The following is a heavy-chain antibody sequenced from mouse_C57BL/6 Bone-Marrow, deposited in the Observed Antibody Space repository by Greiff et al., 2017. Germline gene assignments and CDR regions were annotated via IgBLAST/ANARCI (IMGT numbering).Heavy chain of an antibody. V-gene: IGHV5-4*01. J-gene: IGHJ4*01. CDR3: ARDGLEYYAMDY. CDR2: ISDGGSYP. CDR1: GFTFSSYA. D-gene: IGHD2-2*01. Sequence: EVQRVESGGGLVKPGGSLTLSCAASGFTFSSYAMSWVRQTPENRLEWVATISDGGSYPSYPDNVKGRFTISRDNAKNNLYLQMSHLKSEDTAMYYCARDGLEYYAMDYWGQGTSVTVSS.